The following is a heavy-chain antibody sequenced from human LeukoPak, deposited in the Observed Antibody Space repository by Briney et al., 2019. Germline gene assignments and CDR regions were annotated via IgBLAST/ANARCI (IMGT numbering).Heavy chain of an antibody. CDR2: INPNSGGT. CDR1: GYTFTGYY. Sequence: ASVKVSCKTSGYTFTGYYMHWVRQAPGQGLEWMGWINPNSGGTNYAQKFQGRVTITADKSTSTAYMELSSLRSEDTAVYYCASEMTTVKNYYYYYYMDVWGKGTTVTVSS. V-gene: IGHV1-2*02. CDR3: ASEMTTVKNYYYYYYMDV. J-gene: IGHJ6*03. D-gene: IGHD4-11*01.